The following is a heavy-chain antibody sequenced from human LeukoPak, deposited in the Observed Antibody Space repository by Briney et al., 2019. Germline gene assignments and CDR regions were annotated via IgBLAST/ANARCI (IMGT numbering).Heavy chain of an antibody. CDR1: GFTFSNAW. D-gene: IGHD1-26*01. J-gene: IGHJ3*02. Sequence: GGSLRLSCAASGFTFSNAWMSWVRQAPGKGLEWVGRIKSKTDGGTTDYAAPVKGKFTISRDDSKNTLYLQMNSLKTEDTAVYYCTTEGGIVGAIYAFDIWGQGTMATVSS. CDR3: TTEGGIVGAIYAFDI. CDR2: IKSKTDGGTT. V-gene: IGHV3-15*01.